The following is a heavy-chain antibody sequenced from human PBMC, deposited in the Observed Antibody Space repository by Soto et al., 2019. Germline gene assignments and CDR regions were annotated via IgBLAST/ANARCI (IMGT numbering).Heavy chain of an antibody. Sequence: GGSLRLSCGASGFIFGNFGMSWVRQAPGKGLEWISSISGSGIKKYYADSVKGRFTISRDNSKSTVYLELNNLSAEDTAVYHCAKNQGVELVPLATVDWFDPWGQGSVVTVSS. CDR1: GFIFGNFG. D-gene: IGHD1-26*01. CDR3: AKNQGVELVPLATVDWFDP. J-gene: IGHJ5*02. CDR2: ISGSGIKK. V-gene: IGHV3-23*01.